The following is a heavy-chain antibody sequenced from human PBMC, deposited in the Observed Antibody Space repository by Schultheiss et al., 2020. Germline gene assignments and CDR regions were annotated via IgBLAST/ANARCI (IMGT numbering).Heavy chain of an antibody. CDR3: AKTYSSSWYPAPFDY. CDR1: GFTFSSYA. D-gene: IGHD6-13*01. V-gene: IGHV3-30-3*01. CDR2: ISYDGSNK. Sequence: GESLKISCAASGFTFSSYAMHWVRQAPGKGLEWVAVISYDGSNKYYADSVKGRFTISRDNSKNTLYLQMNSLRAEDTALYYCAKTYSSSWYPAPFDYWGQGTLVTVSS. J-gene: IGHJ4*02.